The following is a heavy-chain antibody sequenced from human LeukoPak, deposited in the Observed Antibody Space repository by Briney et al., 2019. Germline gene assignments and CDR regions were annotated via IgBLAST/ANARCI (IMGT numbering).Heavy chain of an antibody. CDR2: ISNSGGST. V-gene: IGHV3-23*01. CDR3: AKDVGKWESLHFFDY. D-gene: IGHD1-26*01. J-gene: IGHJ4*02. Sequence: GGSLRLSCAASGFTFSSYVMSWVRQAPGKGLEWVSSISNSGGSTYYADSVTGRFTISRDNSRNTLYLQMNSLGGDDTAVYYCAKDVGKWESLHFFDYWGQGTLVTVSS. CDR1: GFTFSSYV.